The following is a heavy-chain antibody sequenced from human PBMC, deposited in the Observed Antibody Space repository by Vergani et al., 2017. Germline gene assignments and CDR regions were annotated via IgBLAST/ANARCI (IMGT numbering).Heavy chain of an antibody. V-gene: IGHV1-46*01. CDR1: GYTFTSYY. Sequence: QVQLVQSGAEVKKPGASVKVSCKASGYTFTSYYMHWVRQAPGQGLEWMGIINRSGGSTSYAQKFQGRVTMTRDTSTSPVYMELSSLRSEDTAVYYCAGGGRARISLDFCGYYYYYGMDVWGQGTTVTVSS. J-gene: IGHJ6*02. D-gene: IGHD2/OR15-2a*01. CDR3: AGGGRARISLDFCGYYYYYGMDV. CDR2: INRSGGST.